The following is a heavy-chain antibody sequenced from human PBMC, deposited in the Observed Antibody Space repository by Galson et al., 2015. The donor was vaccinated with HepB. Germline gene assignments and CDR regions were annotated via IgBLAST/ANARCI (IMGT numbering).Heavy chain of an antibody. V-gene: IGHV4-31*03. Sequence: TLSLTCTVSGGSISSGGYYWSWIRQHPGKGLEWIGYIYYSGSTYYNPSLKSRVTISVDTSKNQFSLKLSSVTAADTAVYYCARGRDYLGPFDAFDIWGQGTMVTVSS. CDR3: ARGRDYLGPFDAFDI. D-gene: IGHD2/OR15-2a*01. CDR2: IYYSGST. CDR1: GGSISSGGYY. J-gene: IGHJ3*02.